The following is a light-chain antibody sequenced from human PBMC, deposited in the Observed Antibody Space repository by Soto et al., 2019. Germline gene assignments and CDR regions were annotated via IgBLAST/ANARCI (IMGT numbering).Light chain of an antibody. J-gene: IGLJ2*01. V-gene: IGLV1-44*01. Sequence: QSVLTQPPSASETPGQRVTISCSGSSSNIGSNIVNWYQHLPGAAPKLLIYSDNQRPSGVPDRFSGSKSGTSASLAISGLQSEDEADYYCAAWDVSLNGVVFGGGTKLTVL. CDR2: SDN. CDR3: AAWDVSLNGVV. CDR1: SSNIGSNI.